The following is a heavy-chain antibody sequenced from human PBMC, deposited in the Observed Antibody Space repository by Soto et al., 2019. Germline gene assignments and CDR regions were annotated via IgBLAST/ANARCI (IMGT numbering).Heavy chain of an antibody. CDR2: IDPKSGDT. D-gene: IGHD2-2*01. Sequence: QVQLVQSGAEVKKPGASVKVSCKASGYTFIGYSMHCVRQAPGQGLEWMGWIDPKSGDTEYAQKFQCRVTLTTDTSISTGYMELSSLRSDATAVYYCARDFPMTRTSWYFDLWGRGTLVNVSS. CDR1: GYTFIGYS. V-gene: IGHV1-2*02. J-gene: IGHJ2*01. CDR3: ARDFPMTRTSWYFDL.